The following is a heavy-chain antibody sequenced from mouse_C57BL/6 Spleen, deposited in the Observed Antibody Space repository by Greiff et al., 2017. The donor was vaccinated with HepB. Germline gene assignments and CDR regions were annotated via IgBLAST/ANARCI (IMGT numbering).Heavy chain of an antibody. CDR2: IYPGDGDT. Sequence: VQLQQSGAELVKPGASVKISCKASGYAFSSYWMNWVKQRPGKGLEWIGQIYPGDGDTNYNGKFKGKATLTADKSSSTAYKQLSSLTSEDSAVYFCARSYYYGSSYVYYFDYWGQGTTLTVSS. J-gene: IGHJ2*01. CDR1: GYAFSSYW. CDR3: ARSYYYGSSYVYYFDY. V-gene: IGHV1-80*01. D-gene: IGHD1-1*01.